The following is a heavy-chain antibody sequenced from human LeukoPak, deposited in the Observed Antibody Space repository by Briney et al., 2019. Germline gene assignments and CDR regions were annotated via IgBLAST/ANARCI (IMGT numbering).Heavy chain of an antibody. Sequence: GGSLRLSCAASGFTFSSYAMSWVRQAPGKGLEWVSAISGSGGSTYKAYSANGRCTISSDNSKHTRILQMNSLRAEDTAVYYCAKGEDTAMVMYYYYGMDVWGQGTTVTVSS. J-gene: IGHJ6*01. V-gene: IGHV3-23*01. CDR1: GFTFSSYA. CDR2: ISGSGGST. CDR3: AKGEDTAMVMYYYYGMDV. D-gene: IGHD5-18*01.